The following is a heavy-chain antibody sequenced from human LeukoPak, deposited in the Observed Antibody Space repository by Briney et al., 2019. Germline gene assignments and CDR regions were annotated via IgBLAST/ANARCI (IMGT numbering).Heavy chain of an antibody. Sequence: GGSLRLSCAASGFTFSSYSMNWVRQAPGKGLEWVSSISSSSSYIYYADSVKGRFTISRDNAKNSLYLQMNSLRAEDTAVYYCARETFIVGARGGFDYWGQGTLVTVSS. J-gene: IGHJ4*02. CDR2: ISSSSSYI. V-gene: IGHV3-21*01. CDR3: ARETFIVGARGGFDY. CDR1: GFTFSSYS. D-gene: IGHD1-26*01.